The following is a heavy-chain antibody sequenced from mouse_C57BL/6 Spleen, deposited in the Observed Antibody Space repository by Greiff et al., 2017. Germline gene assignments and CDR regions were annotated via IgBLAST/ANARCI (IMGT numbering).Heavy chain of an antibody. J-gene: IGHJ2*01. CDR3: AKDFDY. CDR2: ISYDGSN. CDR1: GYSITSGYY. V-gene: IGHV3-6*01. Sequence: EVQVVESGPGLEKPSQSLSLTCSVTGYSITSGYYWNWIRQFPGNKLEWMGYISYDGSNNYNPSLKNRISITRDTSKNQFFLKLNSVTTEDTATYYCAKDFDYWGQGTTLTVSS.